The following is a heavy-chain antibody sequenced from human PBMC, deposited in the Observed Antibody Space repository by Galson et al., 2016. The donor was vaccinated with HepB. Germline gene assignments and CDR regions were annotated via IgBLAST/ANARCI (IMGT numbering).Heavy chain of an antibody. Sequence: TLRLSCAATGFSFSTYAMHWVRQAPGKGLEWISAISGSGAITNYADSVKGRFTISRDNSKNTLYLQKNSLRVEDKAVYYCAKDSVSGSYSPYFFDYWGKGILVTVSS. CDR2: ISGSGAIT. CDR1: GFSFSTYA. CDR3: AKDSVSGSYSPYFFDY. J-gene: IGHJ4*02. V-gene: IGHV3-23*01. D-gene: IGHD1-26*01.